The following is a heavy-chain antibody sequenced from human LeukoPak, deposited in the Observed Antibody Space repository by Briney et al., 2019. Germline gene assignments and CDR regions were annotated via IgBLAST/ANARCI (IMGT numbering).Heavy chain of an antibody. CDR1: GFTFSSYW. Sequence: GGSLRLSCAASGFTFSSYWMHWVRQAPGKGLVWVSRINSGGSSTSYADSVKGRFTISRDNAKNTLYLQMNSLRAEDTAVYYCARDNDRSGYYEMDYWGQGTLVTVSS. J-gene: IGHJ4*02. CDR3: ARDNDRSGYYEMDY. CDR2: INSGGSST. D-gene: IGHD3-22*01. V-gene: IGHV3-74*01.